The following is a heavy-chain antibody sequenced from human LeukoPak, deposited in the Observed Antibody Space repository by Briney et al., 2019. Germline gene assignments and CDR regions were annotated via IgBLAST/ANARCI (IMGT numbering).Heavy chain of an antibody. CDR2: ISGSGGST. V-gene: IGHV3-23*01. D-gene: IGHD3-22*01. CDR1: GFTFSSYA. Sequence: PGGSLRRSCAASGFTFSSYAMSWVRQAAGKGLEWVSAISGSGGSTYYADSVKGRFTISRDNSKNTLYLQMNSLRAEDTAVYYCAKGIGSSGYYQYYFDYWGQGTLVTVSS. J-gene: IGHJ4*02. CDR3: AKGIGSSGYYQYYFDY.